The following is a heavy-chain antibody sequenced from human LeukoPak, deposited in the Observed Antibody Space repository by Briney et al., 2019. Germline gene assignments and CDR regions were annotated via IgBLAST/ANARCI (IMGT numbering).Heavy chain of an antibody. CDR1: GGSISTTNYH. J-gene: IGHJ5*02. CDR3: ARGTYDFWSGYLSVSGVRSKVWFDP. V-gene: IGHV4-39*07. CDR2: ISSSGSI. D-gene: IGHD3-3*01. Sequence: NPSETLSLTCVVSGGSISTTNYHWGWIRQPPGKGLEWIGSISSSGSIHYNPSLRSRVTVSEDTSENQLSLKLTSVTAADTAVYYCARGTYDFWSGYLSVSGVRSKVWFDPWGQGTLVTVSS.